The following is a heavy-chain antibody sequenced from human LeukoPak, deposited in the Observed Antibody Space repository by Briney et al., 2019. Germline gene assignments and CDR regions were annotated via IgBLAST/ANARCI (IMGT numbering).Heavy chain of an antibody. CDR1: GGSISSGGYY. CDR2: IYYSGST. V-gene: IGHV4-31*03. D-gene: IGHD5-12*01. J-gene: IGHJ3*02. CDR3: ARGTYSGYDYGQPSGHDDAFDI. Sequence: SETLSLTCTVSGGSISSGGYYWSWIRQHPGKGLEWIGYIYYSGSTYYNPSLKSRVTISVDTSKNQFSLKLSSVTAADTAVYYCARGTYSGYDYGQPSGHDDAFDIWGQGTMVTVS.